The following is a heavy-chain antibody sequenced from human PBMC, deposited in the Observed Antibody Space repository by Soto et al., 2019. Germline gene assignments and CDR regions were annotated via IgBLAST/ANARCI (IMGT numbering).Heavy chain of an antibody. CDR1: GGSVTSTTYY. V-gene: IGHV4-39*01. Sequence: PSETLSLTCTVSGGSVTSTTYYCTWIRQPPGKGLEWIGSIFYSGSTYYNTSLKSRVTISVDTSKNQFSLKLSSEAAADTALYYCTIYHRMALFGVPFDAWGQRALVSLSS. J-gene: IGHJ4*02. D-gene: IGHD3-16*01. CDR3: TIYHRMALFGVPFDA. CDR2: IFYSGST.